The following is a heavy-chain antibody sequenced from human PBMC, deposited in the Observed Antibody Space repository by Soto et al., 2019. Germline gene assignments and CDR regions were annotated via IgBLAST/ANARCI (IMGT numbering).Heavy chain of an antibody. CDR3: TKRRNVLRFLEWSSGMEV. Sequence: PGGSLRLCCVASGFTFSNYGMHWVRQAPGKGLEWVAFISDDGSNKYYADSMRGRFTMSRDNSKRTLYLQMSSLRVEDTAVYYCTKRRNVLRFLEWSSGMEVWGQGTTVTVS. CDR2: ISDDGSNK. V-gene: IGHV3-30*18. CDR1: GFTFSNYG. J-gene: IGHJ6*02. D-gene: IGHD3-3*01.